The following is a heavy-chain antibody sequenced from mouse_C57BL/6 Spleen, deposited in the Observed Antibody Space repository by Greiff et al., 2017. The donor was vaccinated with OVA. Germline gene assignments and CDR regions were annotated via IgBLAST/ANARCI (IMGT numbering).Heavy chain of an antibody. CDR3: AREGTTVVPKGFAY. D-gene: IGHD1-1*01. J-gene: IGHJ3*01. CDR1: GYTFTRYW. Sequence: VQLQQSGAELVKPGGSVKLSCKASGYTFTRYWVHWVEQRPGRGLEWIGRIDPNCGGTKYNEKFKSKATLTVDKPSSTAYMQLSSLTSEDSAVYYCAREGTTVVPKGFAYWGQGTLVTVSA. V-gene: IGHV1-72*01. CDR2: IDPNCGGT.